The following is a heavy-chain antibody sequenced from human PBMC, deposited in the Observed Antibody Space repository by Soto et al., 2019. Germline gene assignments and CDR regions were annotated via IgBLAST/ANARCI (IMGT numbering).Heavy chain of an antibody. J-gene: IGHJ4*02. CDR3: ARVNPNSSGSERFDY. D-gene: IGHD3-22*01. CDR1: GGSISSGDYY. V-gene: IGHV4-30-4*01. CDR2: IYYSGST. Sequence: NPSETLSLTCTVSGGSISSGDYYWSWIRQPPGKGLEWIGYIYYSGSTYYNPSLKSRVTISVDTSKNQFSLKLSSVTAADAAVYYCARVNPNSSGSERFDYWGQGTLVTVPQ.